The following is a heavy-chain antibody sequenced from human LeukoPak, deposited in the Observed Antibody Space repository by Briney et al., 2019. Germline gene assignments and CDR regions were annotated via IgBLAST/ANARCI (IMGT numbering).Heavy chain of an antibody. D-gene: IGHD5-12*01. CDR1: GFTFSDYS. V-gene: IGHV3-9*01. Sequence: GGSLRLSCAASGFTFSDYSMNWVRQAPGKGLEWVSSIRWDGGSIGYADSVKGRFTISRDNAKNSLYLQMNSLRAEDTALYYCEKDIKVALGSDDDFDSWGQGTMVTVAS. CDR3: EKDIKVALGSDDDFDS. J-gene: IGHJ3*02. CDR2: IRWDGGSI.